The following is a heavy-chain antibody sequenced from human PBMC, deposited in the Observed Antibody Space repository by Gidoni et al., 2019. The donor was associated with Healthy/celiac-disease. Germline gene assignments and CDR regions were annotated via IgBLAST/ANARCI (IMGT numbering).Heavy chain of an antibody. CDR2: IWYDGSNK. CDR1: GFTFSSYG. CDR3: ARDGGSSWYHYYYYYGMDV. D-gene: IGHD6-13*01. J-gene: IGHJ6*02. Sequence: QVQLVESGGGVVQPGRSLRLSCAASGFTFSSYGMHWVRQAPGKGLEWVAVIWYDGSNKYYADSVKGRFTISRDNSKNTLYLQMNSLRAEDTAVYYCARDGGSSWYHYYYYYGMDVWGQGTTVTVSS. V-gene: IGHV3-33*08.